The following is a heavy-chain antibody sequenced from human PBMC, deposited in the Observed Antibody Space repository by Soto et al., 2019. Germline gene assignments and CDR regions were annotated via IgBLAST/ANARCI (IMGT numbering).Heavy chain of an antibody. D-gene: IGHD3-16*01. CDR1: GYTFTSYG. CDR2: INPYNGNT. Sequence: QVQLVQSGAEVKKPGASVKVSCKASGYTFTSYGISWVRQAPGQGLEWMGWINPYNGNTNYAQKLQGRVTMTTDTCTNTAYMELRSLRSDATAVYYCARDWFGIDYWGQGTLVTVSS. CDR3: ARDWFGIDY. J-gene: IGHJ4*02. V-gene: IGHV1-18*01.